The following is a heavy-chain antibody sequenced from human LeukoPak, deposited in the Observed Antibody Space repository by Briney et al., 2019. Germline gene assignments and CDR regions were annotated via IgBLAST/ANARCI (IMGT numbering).Heavy chain of an antibody. J-gene: IGHJ6*04. CDR1: GYSISSGYY. CDR2: IFHSGST. D-gene: IGHD3-10*01. CDR3: ARASGSYGSGSYYYYGMDV. V-gene: IGHV4-38-2*01. Sequence: SETLSLTCAVSGYSISSGYYRGWIRQPPGKGPEWIGSIFHSGSTYYNPSLKSRVNMSVDTSKNQISLKLSSVTAADTAVYYCARASGSYGSGSYYYYGMDVWGKGTTVTVSS.